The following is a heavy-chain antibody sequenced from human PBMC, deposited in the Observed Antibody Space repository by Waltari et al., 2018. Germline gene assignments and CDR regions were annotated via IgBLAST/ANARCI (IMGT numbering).Heavy chain of an antibody. J-gene: IGHJ4*02. D-gene: IGHD6-6*01. V-gene: IGHV4-61*02. CDR3: ARDPGYSSSDRDY. Sequence: QVQLQESGPGLVKPSQTLSLTCTVSGGSLSSGRYYWSWIRQPAGKGLEWIGRIYTSGSTNYNPSLKSRVTISVDTSKNQFSLKLSSVTAADTAVYYCARDPGYSSSDRDYWGQGTLVTVSS. CDR1: GGSLSSGRYY. CDR2: IYTSGST.